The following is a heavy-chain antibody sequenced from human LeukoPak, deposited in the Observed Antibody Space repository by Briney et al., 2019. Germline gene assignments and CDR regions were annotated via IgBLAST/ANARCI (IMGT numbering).Heavy chain of an antibody. D-gene: IGHD6-13*01. CDR3: ARTKWTYSSSWYVSGHYFDY. CDR1: GGSISSYY. J-gene: IGHJ4*02. V-gene: IGHV4-59*01. Sequence: PSETLSLTCTVSGGSISSYYWSWIRQPPGEGREWSGSIYYSGSTNYNPSLKSRVTISVDTSKNQFSLKLSSVTAADTAVYYCARTKWTYSSSWYVSGHYFDYWGQGTLVTVSS. CDR2: IYYSGST.